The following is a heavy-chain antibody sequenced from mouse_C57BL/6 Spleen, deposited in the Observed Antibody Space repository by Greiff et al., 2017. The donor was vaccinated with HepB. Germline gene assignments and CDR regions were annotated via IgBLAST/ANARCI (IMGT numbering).Heavy chain of an antibody. CDR2: INPSNGGT. CDR1: GYTFTSYW. J-gene: IGHJ1*03. CDR3: AREGITTVVDWYFDV. V-gene: IGHV1-53*01. D-gene: IGHD1-1*01. Sequence: QVQLKQPGTELVKPGASVKLSCKASGYTFTSYWMHWVKQRPGQGLEWIGNINPSNGGTNFNEKFKSKATLTVDKSSSTAYMQLSSLTSEDSAVYYCAREGITTVVDWYFDVWGTGTTVTVSS.